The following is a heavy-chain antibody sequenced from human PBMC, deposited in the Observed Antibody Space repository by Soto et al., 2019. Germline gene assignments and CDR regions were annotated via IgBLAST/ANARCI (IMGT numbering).Heavy chain of an antibody. D-gene: IGHD2-21*02. CDR2: ISGSGDST. V-gene: IGHV3-23*01. CDR3: AKRAWVTYYFDY. CDR1: GFTFSSYA. Sequence: EVQLLESGGGLVQPGGSLRLSCAASGFTFSSYAMSWVRQAPGQGLEWVSAISGSGDSTFYADSVKGRFTISRDNSKNTLYLQMNSLRAEDTAVYYCAKRAWVTYYFDYWCQGTLVTVSS. J-gene: IGHJ4*02.